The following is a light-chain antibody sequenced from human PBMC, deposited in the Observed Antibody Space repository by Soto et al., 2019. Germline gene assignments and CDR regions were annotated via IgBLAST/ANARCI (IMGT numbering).Light chain of an antibody. J-gene: IGLJ1*01. V-gene: IGLV2-23*01. CDR1: SSDVGSYNL. Sequence: QSALTQPASVSGSPGQSITISCTGTSSDVGSYNLVSWYQQHPGKAPKLMIYEGSKRPSGVSNRFSGSKSGNTAPLTISGLQAEDEADYYCCSYAGSSTHYVFGTGTKLTVL. CDR3: CSYAGSSTHYV. CDR2: EGS.